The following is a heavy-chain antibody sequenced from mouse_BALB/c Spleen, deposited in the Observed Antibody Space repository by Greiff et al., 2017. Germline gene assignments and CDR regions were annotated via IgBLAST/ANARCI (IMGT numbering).Heavy chain of an antibody. CDR3: TRPYDGYFQY. CDR1: GFTFSSYT. J-gene: IGHJ3*01. CDR2: ISSGGSYT. V-gene: IGHV5-6-4*01. D-gene: IGHD2-3*01. Sequence: EVKLMESGGGLVKPGGSLKLSCAASGFTFSSYTMSWVRQTPEKRLEWVATISSGGSYTYYPDSVKGRFTISRDNAKNTLYLQMSSLKSEDTAMYYCTRPYDGYFQYWGQGTLVTVSA.